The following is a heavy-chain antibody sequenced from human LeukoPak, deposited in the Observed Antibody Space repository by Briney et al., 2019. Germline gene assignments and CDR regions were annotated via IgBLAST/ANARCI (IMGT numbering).Heavy chain of an antibody. D-gene: IGHD3-22*01. CDR2: IKQDGSEK. J-gene: IGHJ2*01. Sequence: GGSLRLSCAASGFTFSSYWMSWVRQAPGKGLEWVANIKQDGSEKYYVDSVKGRFTISRDNAKNSLYLQMNSLRAEDTAVYYCARVSTYYDTSGQADNWYFDLWGRGTLVTVSS. CDR3: ARVSTYYDTSGQADNWYFDL. CDR1: GFTFSSYW. V-gene: IGHV3-7*01.